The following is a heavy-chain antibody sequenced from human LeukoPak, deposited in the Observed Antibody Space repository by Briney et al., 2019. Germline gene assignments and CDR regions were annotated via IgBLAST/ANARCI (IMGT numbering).Heavy chain of an antibody. CDR3: ARDNIWAFDI. V-gene: IGHV3-69-1*01. CDR2: IRTDGTI. D-gene: IGHD2/OR15-2a*01. J-gene: IGHJ3*02. Sequence: PGGSLRLSCEASGFTSFDFPMNWVRKAPGKGLEWVSHIRTDGTITYADSVKGRFTISRDDAKTSVYLQMNSLRDEDTAIYYCARDNIWAFDIWGQGTMVTVAP. CDR1: GFTSFDFP.